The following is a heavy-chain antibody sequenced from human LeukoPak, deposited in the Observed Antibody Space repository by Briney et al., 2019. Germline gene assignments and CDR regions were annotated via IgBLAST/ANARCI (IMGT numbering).Heavy chain of an antibody. CDR2: ISHSGST. CDR1: GGSFSGYY. Sequence: SETLSRTCAVYGGSFSGYYWSWIRQPPGKGLEWIGEISHSGSTNYNPSLKSRVTISVDTSKNQFSLKLSSVTAADTAVYYCARARREMVVVVAATRVWFDPWGQGTLVTVSS. V-gene: IGHV4-34*01. D-gene: IGHD2-15*01. J-gene: IGHJ5*02. CDR3: ARARREMVVVVAATRVWFDP.